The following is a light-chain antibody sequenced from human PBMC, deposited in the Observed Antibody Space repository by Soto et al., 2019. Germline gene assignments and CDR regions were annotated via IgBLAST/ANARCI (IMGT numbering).Light chain of an antibody. CDR1: QSVSSY. J-gene: IGKJ4*01. CDR2: DAS. Sequence: EIVLTQSPDTLSLSPGERATLFCRASQSVSSYLAWYQQKPGQAPRLLIYDASNRATGIPARFSGSGSATDFTLTISSLEPEDFAVYYCQQRSNWPPLTFGGGTKVESK. CDR3: QQRSNWPPLT. V-gene: IGKV3-11*01.